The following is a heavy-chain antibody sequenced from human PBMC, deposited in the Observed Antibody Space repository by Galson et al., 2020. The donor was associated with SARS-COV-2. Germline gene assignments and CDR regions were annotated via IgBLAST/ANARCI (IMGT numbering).Heavy chain of an antibody. J-gene: IGHJ2*01. Sequence: KVVKSLKISCAASGFTFSSYSMNWVRQAPGKGLEWVSSISSSSSYIYYADSVKGRFTISRDNAKNSLYLQMNSLRAEDTAVYYCARDRGSDSSSWYFSPGDWYFDLWGRGTLVTVSS. V-gene: IGHV3-21*01. D-gene: IGHD6-13*01. CDR3: ARDRGSDSSSWYFSPGDWYFDL. CDR2: ISSSSSYI. CDR1: GFTFSSYS.